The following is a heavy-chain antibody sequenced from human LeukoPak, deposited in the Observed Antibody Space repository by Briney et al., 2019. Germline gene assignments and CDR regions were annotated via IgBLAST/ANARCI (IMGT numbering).Heavy chain of an antibody. CDR1: GFTFDDYG. Sequence: GGSLRLSCAASGFTFDDYGMSWVRQAPGKGLEWVSSISTSSSYINYADSVKGRFTISRDNAKNSLYLQMNSLRADDTAVYYCARDLEGVAGTASTFDYWGQGTLVTVSS. CDR2: ISTSSSYI. V-gene: IGHV3-21*01. D-gene: IGHD6-19*01. CDR3: ARDLEGVAGTASTFDY. J-gene: IGHJ4*02.